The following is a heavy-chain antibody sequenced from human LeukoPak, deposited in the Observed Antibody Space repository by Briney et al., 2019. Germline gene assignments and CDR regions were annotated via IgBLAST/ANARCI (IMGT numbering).Heavy chain of an antibody. CDR2: ISSSSSYI. J-gene: IGHJ3*02. CDR1: GFTFSSYA. CDR3: ARVGSAGAFDI. Sequence: SGGSLRLSCAASGFTFSSYAMSWVRQAPGKGLEWVSSISSSSSYIYYADSVKGRFTISRDNAKNSLYLQMNSLRAEDTAVYYCARVGSAGAFDIWGQGTMVTVSS. V-gene: IGHV3-21*01. D-gene: IGHD3-16*01.